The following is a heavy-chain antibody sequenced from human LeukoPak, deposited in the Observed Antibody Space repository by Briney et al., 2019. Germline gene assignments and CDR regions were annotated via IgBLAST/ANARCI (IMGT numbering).Heavy chain of an antibody. Sequence: GGSLRLSCAASGFTFDDYAMHWVRQAPGKGLEWVAVISYDGSNKYYADSVKGRFTISRDNSKNTLYLQMNSLRAEDTAVYYCAKDGAHSGSPFFDYWGQGTLVTVSS. CDR1: GFTFDDYA. D-gene: IGHD1-26*01. V-gene: IGHV3-30*18. CDR3: AKDGAHSGSPFFDY. J-gene: IGHJ4*02. CDR2: ISYDGSNK.